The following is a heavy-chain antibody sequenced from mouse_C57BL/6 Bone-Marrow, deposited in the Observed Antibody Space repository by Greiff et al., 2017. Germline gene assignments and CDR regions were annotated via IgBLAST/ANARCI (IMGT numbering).Heavy chain of an antibody. CDR1: GFNIKDDY. CDR3: TTGLPRDFDY. J-gene: IGHJ2*01. Sequence: VQLQQSGAELVRPGASVKLSCTASGFNIKDDYMHWVKQRPEQGLEWIGWIDPENGDTEYASKFQGKATITADTSSNTAYLQLSSLTSEDTAVYYCTTGLPRDFDYWGQGTTLTDSS. V-gene: IGHV14-4*01. D-gene: IGHD3-3*01. CDR2: IDPENGDT.